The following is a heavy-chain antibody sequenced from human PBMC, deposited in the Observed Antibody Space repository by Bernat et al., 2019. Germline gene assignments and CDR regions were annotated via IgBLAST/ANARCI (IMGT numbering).Heavy chain of an antibody. Sequence: QVQLVESGGGVVQPGRSLRLSCAASGFTFSSYGMHWVRQAPGKGLEWVAVICYDGSNKYYADSVKCRFTISRDNSKNTLYLQMNSLRARDPAVYYCAREIGRGAFDDWGQGTLVTVSS. CDR3: AREIGRGAFDD. CDR2: ICYDGSNK. J-gene: IGHJ4*02. V-gene: IGHV3-33*01. D-gene: IGHD2/OR15-2a*01. CDR1: GFTFSSYG.